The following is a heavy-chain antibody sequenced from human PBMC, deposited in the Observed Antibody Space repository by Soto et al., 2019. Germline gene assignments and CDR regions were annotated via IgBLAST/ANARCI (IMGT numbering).Heavy chain of an antibody. J-gene: IGHJ6*02. D-gene: IGHD3-22*01. V-gene: IGHV5-51*01. CDR1: GYSFTSYW. CDR2: IYPGDSDT. CDR3: ARHDDYYDSSGYYETDTKYYYYGMDV. Sequence: EVQLVQSGAEVKKPGESLKISCQGSGYSFTSYWICWVRQMPGKGLEGMGIIYPGDSDTRYSPSFQGQVTISADKSISTAYMQWSSLKASDTDMYYCARHDDYYDSSGYYETDTKYYYYGMDVWGQGTTVTVSS.